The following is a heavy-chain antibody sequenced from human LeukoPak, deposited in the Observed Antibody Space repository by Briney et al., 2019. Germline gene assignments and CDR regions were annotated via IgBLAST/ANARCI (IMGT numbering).Heavy chain of an antibody. V-gene: IGHV5-51*01. Sequence: GESLKISCKGSGYSFTSYWIGWVRQMPGKGLECMGIIYPGDSDTRYSPSFQGQVTISAVKSISTAYLQGSSLKASDTAMYYCARRAQLVGDYWGQGTLVTVSS. J-gene: IGHJ4*02. CDR2: IYPGDSDT. CDR1: GYSFTSYW. CDR3: ARRAQLVGDY. D-gene: IGHD6-6*01.